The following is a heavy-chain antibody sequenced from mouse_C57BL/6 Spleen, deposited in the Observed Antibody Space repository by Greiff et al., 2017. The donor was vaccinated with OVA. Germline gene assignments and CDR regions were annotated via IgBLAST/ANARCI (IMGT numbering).Heavy chain of an antibody. CDR3: ARGLTGNYFDY. CDR2: ISDGGSYT. CDR1: GFTFSSYA. D-gene: IGHD4-1*01. J-gene: IGHJ2*01. V-gene: IGHV5-4*03. Sequence: EVKLMESGGGLVKPGGSLKLSCAASGFTFSSYAMSWVRQTPEKRLEWVATISDGGSYTYYPDNVKGRFTISRDNAKNNLYLQMSHLKSEDTAMDYCARGLTGNYFDYWGQGTTLTVSS.